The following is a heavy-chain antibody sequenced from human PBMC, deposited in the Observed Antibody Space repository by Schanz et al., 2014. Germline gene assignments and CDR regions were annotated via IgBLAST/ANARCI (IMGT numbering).Heavy chain of an antibody. D-gene: IGHD5-12*01. CDR1: GGSINNYF. J-gene: IGHJ4*02. CDR3: VRVKGEHSGHDYIVY. Sequence: QVHLQESGPGLVKPSETLSVTCTVSGGSINNYFWTWIRQPAGKGLEWIGRIYSNGISHYNPSLERRVTMAVDTSKNKFSLNLTPVPPADTAIYYCVRVKGEHSGHDYIVYWGQGIQVTVSP. CDR2: IYSNGIS. V-gene: IGHV4-4*07.